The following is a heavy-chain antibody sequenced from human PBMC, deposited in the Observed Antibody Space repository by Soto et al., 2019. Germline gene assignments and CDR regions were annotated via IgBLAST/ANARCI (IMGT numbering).Heavy chain of an antibody. CDR1: GFTFSAYW. CDR2: VKMDGSTI. J-gene: IGHJ4*02. D-gene: IGHD3-16*02. Sequence: GGSLRLSCAASGFTFSAYWMHWVRQAPGEGLVWVSRVKMDGSTIDYADSVRGRFTISRDNAKNTLYLQMNYLRAEDTAVYYYATAGSFRFDIGGRGTLVTVS. CDR3: ATAGSFRFDI. V-gene: IGHV3-74*01.